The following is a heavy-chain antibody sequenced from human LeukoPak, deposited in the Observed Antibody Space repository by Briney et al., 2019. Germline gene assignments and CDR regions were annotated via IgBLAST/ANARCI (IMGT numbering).Heavy chain of an antibody. Sequence: PGGSLRLSCAASGFTFNTYGMNWVRQAPGKGLEWVAFIRYDGSNKYYADSVKGRFTISRDNSKNTLYLQMNSLRAEDTAVYYCAKGTLAHDAFDIWGQGTMVTVSS. D-gene: IGHD2/OR15-2a*01. V-gene: IGHV3-30*02. CDR2: IRYDGSNK. CDR3: AKGTLAHDAFDI. CDR1: GFTFNTYG. J-gene: IGHJ3*02.